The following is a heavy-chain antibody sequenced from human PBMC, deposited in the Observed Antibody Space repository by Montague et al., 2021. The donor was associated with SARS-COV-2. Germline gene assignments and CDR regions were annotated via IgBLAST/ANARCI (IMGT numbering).Heavy chain of an antibody. D-gene: IGHD3-22*01. J-gene: IGHJ4*02. CDR3: ASDRSYDSSGYRFTEYFFDY. V-gene: IGHV4-59*13. Sequence: SETLSLTCSVSGGSLSTYYWRWTWQPPGKGLELIGYVSFSGDTIYNPSLSVRVTISVDTSKHQYSLWLSSVTAADTAVHDCASDRSYDSSGYRFTEYFFDYWGQGTLVIVSS. CDR1: GGSLSTYY. CDR2: VSFSGDT.